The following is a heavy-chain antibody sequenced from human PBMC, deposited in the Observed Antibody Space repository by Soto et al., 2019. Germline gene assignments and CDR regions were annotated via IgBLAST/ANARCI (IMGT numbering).Heavy chain of an antibody. V-gene: IGHV1-69*02. Sequence: GASVKVSCKASGGTFSSYTISWVRQAPGQGLEWMGRIIPILGIANYAQKFQGRVTITADKSTSTAYMELSSLRSEDTAVYYCASGSGWYSADDDSGQGTRVTGSS. CDR3: ASGSGWYSADDD. CDR2: IIPILGIA. CDR1: GGTFSSYT. J-gene: IGHJ4*02. D-gene: IGHD6-19*01.